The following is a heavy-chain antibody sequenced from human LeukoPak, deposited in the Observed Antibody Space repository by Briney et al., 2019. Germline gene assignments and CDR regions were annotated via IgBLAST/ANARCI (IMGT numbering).Heavy chain of an antibody. V-gene: IGHV3-11*01. J-gene: IGHJ4*02. CDR1: GFTFSVYY. Sequence: PGGSLRLSCAASGFTFSVYYMSWIRQAPGKGLEWVSYISSSGSTIYYADSVKGRFTISRDNAKNSLYLQMNSLRAEDTAVYYCARDSPYYYDSSGYWGGFDYWGQGTLVTVSS. D-gene: IGHD3-22*01. CDR2: ISSSGSTI. CDR3: ARDSPYYYDSSGYWGGFDY.